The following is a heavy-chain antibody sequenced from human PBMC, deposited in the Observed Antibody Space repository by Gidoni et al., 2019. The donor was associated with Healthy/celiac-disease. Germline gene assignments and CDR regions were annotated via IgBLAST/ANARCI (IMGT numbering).Heavy chain of an antibody. CDR3: ARGGEQLPRKGDYYGMDV. V-gene: IGHV4-59*01. CDR1: GGSISSYY. Sequence: QVQLQESGPGLVKPAETLSLTCTVSGGSISSYYWSWIRQPPGKGLEWIGYIYYSGSTNYNPSLKSRVTISVDTSKNLFSLQLSSVPAADTAVYYCARGGEQLPRKGDYYGMDVWGQGTTVTVSS. CDR2: IYYSGST. D-gene: IGHD6-6*01. J-gene: IGHJ6*02.